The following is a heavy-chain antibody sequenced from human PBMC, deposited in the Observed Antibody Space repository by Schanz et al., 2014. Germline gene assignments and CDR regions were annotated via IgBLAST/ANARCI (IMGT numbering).Heavy chain of an antibody. J-gene: IGHJ4*02. Sequence: EVQLLESGGGLVQPGGSLRLSCAASGFTFSSYAMTWVRQAPGKGLEWVSAILGLASTTYYADSVKGRFTISRDNAENTLFLQMNSLRVEDSAIYYCAKDISDTSGKDDYWGQGTLVIVSS. V-gene: IGHV3-23*01. D-gene: IGHD3-22*01. CDR1: GFTFSSYA. CDR3: AKDISDTSGKDDY. CDR2: ILGLASTT.